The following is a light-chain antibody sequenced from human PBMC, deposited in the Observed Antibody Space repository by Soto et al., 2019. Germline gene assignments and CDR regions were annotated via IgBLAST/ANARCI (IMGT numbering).Light chain of an antibody. CDR2: AAS. CDR1: QGITNW. V-gene: IGKV1-12*01. CDR3: QQTDTLPST. Sequence: DIQMTQSPSSVSASVGDRVTITCRASQGITNWLAWYQQKPGKAPKLLIYAASGLPSGVPSRFSGSGSGTDFTLTITSLQPEDIGTYYCQQTDTLPSTFGQGTRLEIK. J-gene: IGKJ5*01.